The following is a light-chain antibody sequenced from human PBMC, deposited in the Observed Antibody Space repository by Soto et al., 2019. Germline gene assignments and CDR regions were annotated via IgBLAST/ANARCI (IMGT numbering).Light chain of an antibody. J-gene: IGKJ1*01. CDR2: AAS. CDR3: LQHNNYPGT. Sequence: DIEMTQSPASLSASVGDRLTIICRASQGIRNDLGWYQQKPGKAPKRLIYAASSLQNGAPSRFSGSGSVTEFTLKITSLQPEDFATYYCLQHNNYPGTFGHGTKVEFQ. CDR1: QGIRND. V-gene: IGKV1-17*01.